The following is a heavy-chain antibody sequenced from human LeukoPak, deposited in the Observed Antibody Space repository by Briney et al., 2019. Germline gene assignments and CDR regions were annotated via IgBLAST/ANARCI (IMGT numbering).Heavy chain of an antibody. CDR2: ISHRGTT. D-gene: IGHD1-1*01. V-gene: IGHV4-38-2*02. Sequence: PSETLSLTCAVSGYFVSAGYYWGWIRHSPGRRLEWIGSISHRGTTYHNPSLKSRVIMSLDTSMNQFSLSLASVTAADTATYYCTRERSGTIVDDWGQGTLVTVSS. CDR3: TRERSGTIVDD. J-gene: IGHJ4*02. CDR1: GYFVSAGYY.